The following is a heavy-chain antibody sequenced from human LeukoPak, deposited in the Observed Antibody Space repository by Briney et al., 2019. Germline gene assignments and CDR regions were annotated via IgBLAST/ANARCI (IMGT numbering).Heavy chain of an antibody. Sequence: GGSLRLSCAASGFTFSSYWMHWVRQAPGKGLVWVSRINNDGSSTSYADSVKGRFTISRDNAKNRLYVQMNSLRVEDTAVYYCATGSGLWSPDYWGQGTLVTVSS. CDR1: GFTFSSYW. V-gene: IGHV3-74*01. CDR3: ATGSGLWSPDY. D-gene: IGHD5-18*01. J-gene: IGHJ4*02. CDR2: INNDGSST.